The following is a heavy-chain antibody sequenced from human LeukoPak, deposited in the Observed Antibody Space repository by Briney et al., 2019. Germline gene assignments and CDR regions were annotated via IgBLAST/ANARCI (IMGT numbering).Heavy chain of an antibody. CDR2: TYYSGST. D-gene: IGHD3-22*01. J-gene: IGHJ4*02. CDR3: ARNYDSSGYYQYYFDY. CDR1: GGSISSYY. Sequence: PSETLSLTCTVSGGSISSYYWSWIRQPPGKGLEWIGYTYYSGSTNYNPSLKSRVAISVDTSKNQFSLKLSSVTAADTAVYYCARNYDSSGYYQYYFDYWGQGTLVTVSS. V-gene: IGHV4-59*08.